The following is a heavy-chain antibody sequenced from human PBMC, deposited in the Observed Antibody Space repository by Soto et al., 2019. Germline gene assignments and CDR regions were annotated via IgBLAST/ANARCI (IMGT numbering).Heavy chain of an antibody. J-gene: IGHJ6*01. V-gene: IGHV1-18*01. D-gene: IGHD1-26*01. CDR3: VRDRDSDTWPSRDV. CDR2: ISAKNGDT. Sequence: QVHLVQSGAELKKPGASVRVSCKASGYSFTRNGIGWVRQAPGQGLEWMGWISAKNGDTNYAQKFQGRVIMTTDTSTSTAYMELRSLRSDDTAVYYCVRDRDSDTWPSRDVW. CDR1: GYSFTRNG.